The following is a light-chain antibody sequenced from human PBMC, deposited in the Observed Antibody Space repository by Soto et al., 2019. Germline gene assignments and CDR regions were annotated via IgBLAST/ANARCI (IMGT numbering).Light chain of an antibody. Sequence: EIVMTQSPATLAVSPGESATLSCRASENVNSNLAWFQQIPGQAPRVLIFDTSTRATGIPVRFSGSGSGTEFTLTIRSLQSEDFAVYYCQQYSNWPTFGQGTKVDIK. J-gene: IGKJ1*01. CDR1: ENVNSN. CDR2: DTS. CDR3: QQYSNWPT. V-gene: IGKV3-15*01.